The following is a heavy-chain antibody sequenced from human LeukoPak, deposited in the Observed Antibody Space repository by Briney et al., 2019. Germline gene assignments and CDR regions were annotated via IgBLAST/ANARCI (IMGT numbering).Heavy chain of an antibody. CDR2: IWYDGSNK. J-gene: IGHJ4*02. V-gene: IGHV3-33*01. D-gene: IGHD5-12*01. Sequence: GRSLRLSCAASGFTFSSYGMHWVRQAPGKGLEWLAVIWYDGSNKYYADSVKGRFTISRDNSKNTLYLQMNSLRAEDTAVYYCARDQRGYSGYETLFDYWGQGTLVTVSS. CDR3: ARDQRGYSGYETLFDY. CDR1: GFTFSSYG.